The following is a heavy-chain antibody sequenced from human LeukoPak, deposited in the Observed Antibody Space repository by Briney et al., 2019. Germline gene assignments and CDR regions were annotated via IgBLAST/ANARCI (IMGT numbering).Heavy chain of an antibody. Sequence: PGGSLRLSCAASGFTFSSYGMHWVRQAPGKGLEWVAVISYDGSNKYYADSVKGRFTISRDNSKNTLYLQMNSLRAEDTAVYYCAKDGSVFDYDSSGWLDYWGQGTLVTVSS. CDR1: GFTFSSYG. J-gene: IGHJ4*02. V-gene: IGHV3-30*18. CDR2: ISYDGSNK. D-gene: IGHD3-22*01. CDR3: AKDGSVFDYDSSGWLDY.